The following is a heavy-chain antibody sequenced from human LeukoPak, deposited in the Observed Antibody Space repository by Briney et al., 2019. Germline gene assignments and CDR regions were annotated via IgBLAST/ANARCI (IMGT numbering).Heavy chain of an antibody. CDR3: ARVSAYGDYAGTLDY. V-gene: IGHV4-59*01. CDR2: IYYSGST. J-gene: IGHJ4*02. CDR1: GGSLTSYC. Sequence: SETLSLTCTVSGGSLTSYCWSWIRQPPGKGLEWIGYIYYSGSTNYNPSLKSRLSISVDTSKNQFSLRLRSVTAADTAVYYCARVSAYGDYAGTLDYWGQGTLVTVSS. D-gene: IGHD4-17*01.